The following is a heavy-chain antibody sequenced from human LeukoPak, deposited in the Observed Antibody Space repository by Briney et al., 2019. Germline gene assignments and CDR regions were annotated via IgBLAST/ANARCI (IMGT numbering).Heavy chain of an antibody. V-gene: IGHV3-23*01. CDR3: ARGGDGYNYWYYYYYMDV. CDR1: GFTFRSYA. CDR2: ISGSGSST. J-gene: IGHJ6*03. Sequence: GGSLRLSCAASGFTFRSYAMNWVRQAPGKGLEWVSVISGSGSSTYYADSVKGRFTISRDNSKNTLYLQMNSLRAEDTAVYYCARGGDGYNYWYYYYYMDVWGKGTTVTVSS. D-gene: IGHD5-24*01.